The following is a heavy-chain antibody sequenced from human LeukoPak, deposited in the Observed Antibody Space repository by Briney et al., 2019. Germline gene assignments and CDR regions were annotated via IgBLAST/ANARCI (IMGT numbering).Heavy chain of an antibody. D-gene: IGHD3-10*01. CDR2: MNPNSGNT. V-gene: IGHV1-8*01. Sequence: ASVKVSCKASGYTFTSYDINWVRQATGQGLEWMGWMNPNSGNTGYAQKFQGRVTMTRNTSISTAYMELSSLRSEDTAVYYCARGRGSGIIFYHYGMDVWGQGTTVTVSS. J-gene: IGHJ6*02. CDR3: ARGRGSGIIFYHYGMDV. CDR1: GYTFTSYD.